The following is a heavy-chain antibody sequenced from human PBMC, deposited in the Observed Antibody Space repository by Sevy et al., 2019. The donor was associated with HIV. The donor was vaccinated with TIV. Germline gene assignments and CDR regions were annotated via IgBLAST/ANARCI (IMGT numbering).Heavy chain of an antibody. Sequence: GGSLRLSCAASGFSFSTHAMHWVRQAPGKGLEWVSGISWNSGTIGYADSVKGRFPISRDNAKNSLYLQMNSLRAEDTALYYCARQRGVVLVPAAPFDYWGQRTLVTVS. J-gene: IGHJ4*02. V-gene: IGHV3-9*01. CDR1: GFSFSTHA. CDR2: ISWNSGTI. D-gene: IGHD2-2*01. CDR3: ARQRGVVLVPAAPFDY.